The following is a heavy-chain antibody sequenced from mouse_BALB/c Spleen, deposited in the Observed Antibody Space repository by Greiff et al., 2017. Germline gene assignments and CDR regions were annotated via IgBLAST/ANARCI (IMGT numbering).Heavy chain of an antibody. CDR1: GFNIKDTY. CDR2: IDPANGNT. J-gene: IGHJ2*01. Sequence: DVQLQESGAELVKPGASVKLSCTASGFNIKDTYMHWVKQRPEQGLEWIGRIDPANGNTKYDPKFQGKATITADTSSNTAYLQLSSLTSEDTAVYYCARGYYGSSPDYWGQGTTLTVSS. D-gene: IGHD1-1*01. V-gene: IGHV14-3*02. CDR3: ARGYYGSSPDY.